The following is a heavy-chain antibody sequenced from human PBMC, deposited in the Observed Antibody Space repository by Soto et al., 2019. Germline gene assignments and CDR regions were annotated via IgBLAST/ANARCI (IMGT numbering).Heavy chain of an antibody. Sequence: SVKVSCKASGDTFSSYAISWVRQAPGQGLEWMEGIIPIFGTANYAQKFQGRVTITADESTSTAYMELSSLRSEDTAVYYCARDSSGYPNFDYWGQGTLVTVSS. V-gene: IGHV1-69*13. D-gene: IGHD3-22*01. CDR1: GDTFSSYA. CDR2: IIPIFGTA. CDR3: ARDSSGYPNFDY. J-gene: IGHJ4*02.